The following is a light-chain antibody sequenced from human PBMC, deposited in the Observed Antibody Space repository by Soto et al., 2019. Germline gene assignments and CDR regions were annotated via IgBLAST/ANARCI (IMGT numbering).Light chain of an antibody. CDR2: DAS. J-gene: IGKJ4*01. Sequence: DIQMTQSPSTLSASVGDRVTITCRASQSISSWLAWYQQKPGKAPKLLIYDASSLESGVPSRFSGSGFGTEFTLTISSLQPDDFATYYCQQYNSYSALTFGGGTRWIS. CDR1: QSISSW. CDR3: QQYNSYSALT. V-gene: IGKV1-5*01.